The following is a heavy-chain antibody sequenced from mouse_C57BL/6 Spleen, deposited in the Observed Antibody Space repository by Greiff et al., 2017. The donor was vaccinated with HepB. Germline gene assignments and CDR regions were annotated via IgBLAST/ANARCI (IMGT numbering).Heavy chain of an antibody. V-gene: IGHV3-8*01. CDR1: GYSITSYY. Sequence: EVQRVESGPGLAKPSQTLSLSCSVTGYSITSYYWNWIRKFPGNKLEYMGYISYSGSTYYNPSLKSRISITRDTSKTQYYLQLNSVTTEDTATYYCARSRDYGSSYGYFDYWGQGTTLTVSS. CDR3: ARSRDYGSSYGYFDY. CDR2: ISYSGST. J-gene: IGHJ2*01. D-gene: IGHD1-1*01.